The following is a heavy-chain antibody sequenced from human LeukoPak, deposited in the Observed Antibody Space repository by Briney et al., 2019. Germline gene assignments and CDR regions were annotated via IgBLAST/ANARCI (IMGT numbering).Heavy chain of an antibody. J-gene: IGHJ4*02. D-gene: IGHD3-10*01. CDR3: ASNYGSGSYYGYFDY. CDR1: GGSISSGSYY. V-gene: IGHV4-61*02. Sequence: PSETLSLTCTVSGGSISSGSYYWSWIRQPAGKGLEWIGRIYTSGSTNYNPSLKSRVTISVDTSKNQFSLKLSSVTAADTAVYYCASNYGSGSYYGYFDYWGQGTLVTVSS. CDR2: IYTSGST.